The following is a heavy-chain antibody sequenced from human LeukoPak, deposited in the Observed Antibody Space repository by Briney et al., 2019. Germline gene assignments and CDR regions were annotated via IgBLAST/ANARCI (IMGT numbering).Heavy chain of an antibody. J-gene: IGHJ4*02. CDR1: GCTFTSYA. D-gene: IGHD3-22*01. Sequence: GGSLRLSCAASGCTFTSYAMSWVRQAPGKGLEGVSAISGSGGSTYYADSVKGRFTISRDNSKNTLYLQMNSLRAEDTAVYYCAKDRADYGTSGYYPRPFDYWGQGTLVTVSS. V-gene: IGHV3-23*01. CDR2: ISGSGGST. CDR3: AKDRADYGTSGYYPRPFDY.